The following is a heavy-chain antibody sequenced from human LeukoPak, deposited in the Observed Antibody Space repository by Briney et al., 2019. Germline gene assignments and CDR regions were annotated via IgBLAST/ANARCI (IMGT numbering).Heavy chain of an antibody. J-gene: IGHJ4*02. V-gene: IGHV3-48*04. CDR1: GFTFSSYS. D-gene: IGHD3-10*01. Sequence: GGSLRLSCAASGFTFSSYSMNWVRQAPGKGLEWVSYISSGSSTIYYADSVKGRFTISRDNAKNSLYLQMNSLRAEDTAVYFCARGALRGVIGDWGQGTLVTVSS. CDR2: ISSGSSTI. CDR3: ARGALRGVIGD.